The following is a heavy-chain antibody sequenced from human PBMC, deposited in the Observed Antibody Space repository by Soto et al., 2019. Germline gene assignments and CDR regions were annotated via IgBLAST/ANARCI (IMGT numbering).Heavy chain of an antibody. D-gene: IGHD1-1*01. J-gene: IGHJ5*02. CDR2: IYYSGST. CDR1: GGSISSYY. Sequence: QVQLQESGPGLVKPSETLSLTCTVSGGSISSYYWSWIRQPPGKGLEWIGYIYYSGSTNYNPSLKSRVTISVDTSKNQFSLKLSSVTAADTAVYHCARAPNLAWFDPWGQGTLVTVSS. CDR3: ARAPNLAWFDP. V-gene: IGHV4-59*01.